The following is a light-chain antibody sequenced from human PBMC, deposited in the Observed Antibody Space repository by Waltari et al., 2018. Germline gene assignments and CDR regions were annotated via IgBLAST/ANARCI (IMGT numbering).Light chain of an antibody. CDR3: CSYAGSYTKV. CDR1: SSDVGGYTY. J-gene: IGLJ2*01. V-gene: IGLV2-11*01. CDR2: DVS. Sequence: QSALTQPRSVSGSPGQSVTISCTGTSSDVGGYTYVSWYQQHPGNAPKLMIYDVSKRPSGVPDRFSGSKSGNTASLTISGLQAEDEADYYCCSYAGSYTKVFGGGTKLTVL.